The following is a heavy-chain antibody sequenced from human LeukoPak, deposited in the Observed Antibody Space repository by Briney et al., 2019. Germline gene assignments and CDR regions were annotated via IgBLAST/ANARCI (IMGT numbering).Heavy chain of an antibody. J-gene: IGHJ3*02. Sequence: WASVKVSCKASGYTFTSYYMHWVRQAPGQGLEWMGIINPSGGSTSYAQKFQGRVTMTRDMSTSTVYMELSSLRSEVTAVYYCARGAYYYDSSGYYRQDAFDIWGQGTMVTVSS. D-gene: IGHD3-22*01. CDR2: INPSGGST. CDR1: GYTFTSYY. CDR3: ARGAYYYDSSGYYRQDAFDI. V-gene: IGHV1-46*01.